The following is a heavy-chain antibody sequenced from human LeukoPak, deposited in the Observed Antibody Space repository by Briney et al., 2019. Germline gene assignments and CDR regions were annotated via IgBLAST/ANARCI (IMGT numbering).Heavy chain of an antibody. CDR1: RGSISSHY. V-gene: IGHV4-59*11. CDR2: IFYSGSA. Sequence: PSETLSLTCSVSRGSISSHYLTWIRQSPGKGLEWIGNIFYSGSANYNPSLKSRVTISVDTSQNQFSLKLTSVTAADTAVYYCATDPTAVSGTPYWYFDLWGRGMLVTVSS. D-gene: IGHD6-19*01. J-gene: IGHJ2*01. CDR3: ATDPTAVSGTPYWYFDL.